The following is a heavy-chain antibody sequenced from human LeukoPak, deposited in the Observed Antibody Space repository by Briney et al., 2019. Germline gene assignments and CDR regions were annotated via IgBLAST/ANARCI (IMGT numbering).Heavy chain of an antibody. J-gene: IGHJ4*02. V-gene: IGHV4-59*01. CDR3: ARTRSSGYLTFDY. Sequence: PSETLSLTCTVSGGSISSYYWSWIRQPPGKGLEWIGYIYSSGSTNYNPSLKSRITISVDTSKNQFSLKLSSVTAADTAVYYCARTRSSGYLTFDYWGQGILVTVSS. D-gene: IGHD3-22*01. CDR2: IYSSGST. CDR1: GGSISSYY.